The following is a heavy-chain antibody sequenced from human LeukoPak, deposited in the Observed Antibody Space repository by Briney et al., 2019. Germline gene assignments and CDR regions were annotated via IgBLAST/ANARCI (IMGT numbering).Heavy chain of an antibody. V-gene: IGHV1-18*04. D-gene: IGHD1-1*01. CDR1: GYTFTSYG. CDR3: TISQYDSVDY. Sequence: ASVKVSCRASGYTFTSYGISWVRQAPGQGLEWMGWISAYNGNTNYAQKLQGRVTMTTDTSTSTAYIELRSLRSDDTAVYYCTISQYDSVDYWGQGTLVTVSS. J-gene: IGHJ4*02. CDR2: ISAYNGNT.